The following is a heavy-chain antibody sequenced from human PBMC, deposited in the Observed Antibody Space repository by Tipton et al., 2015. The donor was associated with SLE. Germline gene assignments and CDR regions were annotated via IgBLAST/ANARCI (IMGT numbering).Heavy chain of an antibody. J-gene: IGHJ5*02. Sequence: TLSLTCTVSGGSISSYYWSWIRQPPGKGLEWIGYIYDSGSTNYNPSLKSRVTISVDTSKKQFSLKLSSVTAADPAVYYCARLIKVATIWDWFDPWGPGNLVTVSS. CDR1: GGSISSYY. V-gene: IGHV4-59*12. CDR2: IYDSGST. D-gene: IGHD5-12*01. CDR3: ARLIKVATIWDWFDP.